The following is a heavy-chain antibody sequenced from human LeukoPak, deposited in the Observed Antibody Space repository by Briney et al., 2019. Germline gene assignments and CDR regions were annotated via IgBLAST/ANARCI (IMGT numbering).Heavy chain of an antibody. CDR3: ARVSFGDLNLACWFDP. CDR2: VYHGGST. Sequence: SETLSLTCSVSGGSISSGGYYWSWIRQPPGKGLEWIGFVYHGGSTNYSPSLKSRVTMSLDRSKNQFSLKLSSVTAADTAVYYCARVSFGDLNLACWFDPWGQGTLVTVSS. J-gene: IGHJ5*02. CDR1: GGSISSGGYY. V-gene: IGHV4-30-2*01. D-gene: IGHD3-10*01.